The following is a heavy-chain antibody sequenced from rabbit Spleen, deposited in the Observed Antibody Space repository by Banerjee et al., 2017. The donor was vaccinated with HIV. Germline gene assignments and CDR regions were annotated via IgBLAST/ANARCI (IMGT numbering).Heavy chain of an antibody. Sequence: QSLEESGGDLVKPGASLTLTCTASGVSFSSNWICWVRQAPGKGLEWIACIDTNNGDTDYANWPKGRFTISKTSSTTVTLQMTSLTAADTATYFCARNYVNAFDPWGPGTLVTVS. CDR2: IDTNNGDT. CDR3: ARNYVNAFDP. V-gene: IGHV1S40*01. CDR1: GVSFSSNW. D-gene: IGHD1-1*01. J-gene: IGHJ2*01.